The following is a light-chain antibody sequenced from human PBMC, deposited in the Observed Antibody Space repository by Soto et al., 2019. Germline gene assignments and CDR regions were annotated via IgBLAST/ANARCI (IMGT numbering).Light chain of an antibody. CDR1: QSISSY. V-gene: IGKV1-39*01. J-gene: IGKJ5*01. CDR3: QQSYSTLIT. Sequence: DIQMTQSPSSLSASVGDRVTITCRASQSISSYLNWYQQKPGKAPKLLIYAASSLQSGVPSRFXXSGSGTDFTLTISXXQPEDFATYYCQQSYSTLITFGQGTRLEIK. CDR2: AAS.